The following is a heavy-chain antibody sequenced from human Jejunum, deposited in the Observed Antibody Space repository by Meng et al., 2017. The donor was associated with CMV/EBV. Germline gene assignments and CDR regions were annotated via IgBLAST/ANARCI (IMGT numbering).Heavy chain of an antibody. J-gene: IGHJ5*02. D-gene: IGHD1-14*01. CDR1: GYVFIGYY. V-gene: IGHV1-2*02. CDR2: INPNGGGT. Sequence: LVQSGVEVDKPGASVTVGCKTSGYVFIGYYIHWLRQASGQGLEWMGWINPNGGGTRSAQSFQGRVTMTRDTSISTAYLVVNRLRSDDTAVYYCARDLPGGTKGTWLDLWGQGTLVTVSS. CDR3: ARDLPGGTKGTWLDL.